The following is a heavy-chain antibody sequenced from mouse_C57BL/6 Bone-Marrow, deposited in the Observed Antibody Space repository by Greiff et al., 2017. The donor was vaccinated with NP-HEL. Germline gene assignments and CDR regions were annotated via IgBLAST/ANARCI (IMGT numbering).Heavy chain of an antibody. Sequence: QVHVKQPGAELVRPGTSVKLSCKASGYTFTSYWMHWVKQRPGQGLEWIGVIDPSDSYTNYNQKFKGKATLTVDTSSSTAYMQLSSLTSEDSAVYYCATRDDVYYFYYFDYWGQGTTLTVSS. V-gene: IGHV1-59*01. D-gene: IGHD2-3*01. J-gene: IGHJ2*01. CDR1: GYTFTSYW. CDR2: IDPSDSYT. CDR3: ATRDDVYYFYYFDY.